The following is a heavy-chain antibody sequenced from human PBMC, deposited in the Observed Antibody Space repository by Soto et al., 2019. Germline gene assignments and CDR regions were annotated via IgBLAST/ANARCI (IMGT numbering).Heavy chain of an antibody. CDR1: GGSISSGGYY. Sequence: PSETLSLTCTVSGGSISSGGYYWSWIRQHPGKGLEWIGYIYYSGSTYYNPSLKSRVTISVDTSKNQFSLKLSSVTAADTAVYYCARGTAPKYCSSTSCTNWFDPWGQGTLVTVS. J-gene: IGHJ5*02. CDR2: IYYSGST. CDR3: ARGTAPKYCSSTSCTNWFDP. V-gene: IGHV4-31*03. D-gene: IGHD2-2*01.